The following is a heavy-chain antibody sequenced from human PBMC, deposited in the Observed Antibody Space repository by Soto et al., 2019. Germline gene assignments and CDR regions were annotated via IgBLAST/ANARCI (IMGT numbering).Heavy chain of an antibody. CDR2: IHGGDSPT. J-gene: IGHJ4*02. D-gene: IGHD6-19*01. CDR1: WYIFSNYW. Sequence: PGESLKISCKGSWYIFSNYWIGWVRQMPGKGLEWMGIIHGGDSPTRYSPSFEGQVTISTDKSISTAYLQWSSLKASDTAMYYCARRGTYSSGWDYWGQGTLVTVSS. CDR3: ARRGTYSSGWDY. V-gene: IGHV5-51*01.